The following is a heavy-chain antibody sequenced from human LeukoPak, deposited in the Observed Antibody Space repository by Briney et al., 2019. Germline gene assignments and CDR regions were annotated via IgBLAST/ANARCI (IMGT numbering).Heavy chain of an antibody. CDR1: GFTFSTYA. CDR2: ISGSGSAT. D-gene: IGHD3-10*01. CDR3: AREGGPGFYFDY. V-gene: IGHV3-23*01. Sequence: GGSLRLSCAASGFTFSTYAMTWVRQAPGKGLEWVSTISGSGSATYYADSVKGRFTISRDNSKNTLYLQMNSLRAEDTAVYYCAREGGPGFYFDYWGQGTLVTVSS. J-gene: IGHJ4*02.